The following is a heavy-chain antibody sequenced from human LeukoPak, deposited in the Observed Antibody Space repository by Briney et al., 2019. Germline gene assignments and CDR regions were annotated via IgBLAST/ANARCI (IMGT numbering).Heavy chain of an antibody. CDR2: ISAYNGNT. D-gene: IGHD1-7*01. CDR3: ARLGITGTLRYNWFDP. J-gene: IGHJ5*02. V-gene: IGHV1-18*01. CDR1: GYTFTSYG. Sequence: ASVKVSCKASGYTFTSYGISWVRQAPGQGLEWMGWISAYNGNTIYAQKLQGRVTMTTDTSTSTAYMELRSLRSDDTAVYYCARLGITGTLRYNWFDPWGQGTLVTVSS.